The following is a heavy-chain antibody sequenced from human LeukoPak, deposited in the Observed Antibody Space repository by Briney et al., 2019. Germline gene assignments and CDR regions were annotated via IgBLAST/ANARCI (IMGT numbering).Heavy chain of an antibody. J-gene: IGHJ6*03. V-gene: IGHV4-34*01. CDR2: INHSGST. CDR1: GASISGTSYY. Sequence: SETLSLTCAVSGASISGTSYYWSWIRQPPGKGLEWIGEINHSGSTNYNPSLKSRVTISVDTSKNQFSLKLSSVTAADTAVYYCARCPDYYYYYMDVWGKGTTVTVSS. CDR3: ARCPDYYYYYMDV.